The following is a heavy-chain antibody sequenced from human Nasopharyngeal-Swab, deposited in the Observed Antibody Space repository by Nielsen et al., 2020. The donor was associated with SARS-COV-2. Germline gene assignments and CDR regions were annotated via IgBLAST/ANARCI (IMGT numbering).Heavy chain of an antibody. V-gene: IGHV3-23*01. CDR3: AKDLGYCSCTGCRPADAFDI. Sequence: GESLKTSCAASGFTFSSYAMSWVRQPPGRGLERVSAISGSGGSTYYADSVKGRFTISRDNSNNTLYLQMNSLRAEDMAVYYCAKDLGYCSCTGCRPADAFDIWGQGTMVTVSS. CDR1: GFTFSSYA. CDR2: ISGSGGST. D-gene: IGHD2-2*01. J-gene: IGHJ3*02.